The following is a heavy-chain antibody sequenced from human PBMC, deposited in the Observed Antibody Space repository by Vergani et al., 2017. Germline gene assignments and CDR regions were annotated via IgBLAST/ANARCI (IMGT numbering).Heavy chain of an antibody. CDR3: AKVGYSYGYFDY. CDR2: IIPILGIA. CDR1: GGTFSSYA. J-gene: IGHJ4*02. Sequence: QVQLVQSGAEVKKPGSSVKVSCKASGGTFSSYAISWVRQAPGQGLEWMGRIIPILGIANYAQKFQGRVTITADKSTSTAYMELSSLRSEDTAVYYCAKVGYSYGYFDYWGQGTLVTVSS. V-gene: IGHV1-69*04. D-gene: IGHD5-18*01.